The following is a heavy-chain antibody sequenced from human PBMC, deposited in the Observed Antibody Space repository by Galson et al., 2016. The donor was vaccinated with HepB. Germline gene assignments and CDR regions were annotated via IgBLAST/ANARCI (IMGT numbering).Heavy chain of an antibody. CDR3: ARGSYFNSGYFVFDY. J-gene: IGHJ4*02. CDR1: GDSVSSDSAA. CDR2: TYYRSKWEN. Sequence: AISGDSVSSDSAAWNWIRQSPSRGLEWLGRTYYRSKWENDYAVSVISRISINPDTSKNQFSLHLRSVTPEDTAVYYCARGSYFNSGYFVFDYWGQGTLVTVSS. D-gene: IGHD3-22*01. V-gene: IGHV6-1*01.